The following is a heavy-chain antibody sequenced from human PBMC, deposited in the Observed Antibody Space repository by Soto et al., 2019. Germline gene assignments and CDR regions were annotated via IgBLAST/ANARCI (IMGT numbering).Heavy chain of an antibody. CDR2: IYYSGST. Sequence: PSETLSPTCTFSCGSISSGGYYWSLVRPHPGKGLEWIGYIYYSGSTYYNPSLKSRVTISVDTSKNQFSLKLSSVTAADTAVYYCARVGTTGYYYYYMDVWGKGTTVTVSS. J-gene: IGHJ6*03. V-gene: IGHV4-31*03. D-gene: IGHD1-1*01. CDR1: CGSISSGGYY. CDR3: ARVGTTGYYYYYMDV.